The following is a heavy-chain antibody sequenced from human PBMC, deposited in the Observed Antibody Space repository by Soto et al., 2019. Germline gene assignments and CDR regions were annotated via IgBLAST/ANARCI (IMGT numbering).Heavy chain of an antibody. CDR1: GFTFINYA. D-gene: IGHD1-26*01. CDR2: ISGSSRDT. CDR3: VTGPERMEPDI. J-gene: IGHJ3*02. V-gene: IGHV3-11*05. Sequence: QVQLVESGGDLVKPGGSLRLSCVASGFTFINYAGWIRQAPGKGLEWLSYISGSSRDTNYAESVKGRFTISRDNGEKSLFLQMNSLRREDTGMYYWVTGPERMEPDIWGQGTMVTDSS.